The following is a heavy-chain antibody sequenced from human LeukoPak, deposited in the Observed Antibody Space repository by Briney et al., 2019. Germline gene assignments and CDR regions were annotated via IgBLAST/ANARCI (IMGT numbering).Heavy chain of an antibody. D-gene: IGHD3-3*01. CDR3: ARDAYDFWSGYYFPNYYYYGMDV. J-gene: IGHJ6*02. V-gene: IGHV1-2*02. Sequence: ASVKVSFKASGYTSTGYYMHWVRQAPGQGLEWMGWINPNSGGTNYAQKFQGRVTMTRDTSISTAYMELSRLRSDDTAVYYCARDAYDFWSGYYFPNYYYYGMDVWGQGTTVTVSS. CDR2: INPNSGGT. CDR1: GYTSTGYY.